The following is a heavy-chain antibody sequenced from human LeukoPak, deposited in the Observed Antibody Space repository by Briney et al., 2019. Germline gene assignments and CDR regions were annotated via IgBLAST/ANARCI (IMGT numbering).Heavy chain of an antibody. J-gene: IGHJ4*02. CDR3: VRDRGTYRPIDY. CDR1: GFTFSNYW. CDR2: IKQDGSEK. V-gene: IGHV3-7*03. D-gene: IGHD1-26*01. Sequence: GGSLRLSCTASGFTFSNYWMSWVRQAPGKGLEWVANIKQDGSEKYYVDSVKGRFTISRDNAKNSLYLQMNSLRAEDTAIYYCVRDRGTYRPIDYWGQGTLVTVSS.